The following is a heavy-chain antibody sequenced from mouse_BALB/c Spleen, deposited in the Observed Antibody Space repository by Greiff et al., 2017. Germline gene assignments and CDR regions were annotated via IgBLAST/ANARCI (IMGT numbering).Heavy chain of an antibody. CDR3: ARWYGNYAMDY. CDR1: GYTFTSYW. V-gene: IGHV1-87*01. CDR2: IYPGDGDT. J-gene: IGHJ4*01. Sequence: SGAELARPGASVKLSCKASGYTFTSYWMQWVKQRPGQGLEWIGAIYPGDGDTRYTQKFKGKATLTADKSSSTAYMQLSSLASEDSAVYYCARWYGNYAMDYWGQGTSVTVSS. D-gene: IGHD2-10*02.